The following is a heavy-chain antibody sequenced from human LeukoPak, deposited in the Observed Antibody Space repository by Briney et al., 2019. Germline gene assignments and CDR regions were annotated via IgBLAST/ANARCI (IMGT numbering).Heavy chain of an antibody. Sequence: SETLALTCTVSGGSISGYYCSWIRQPPGKGLEWIGQISYSGLTRYNPALESRVTISVDTSKNQISVNLNSVTAADTAFYYCARHRAIAGPFDHWAQGTQVTVS. V-gene: IGHV4-59*08. CDR3: ARHRAIAGPFDH. CDR1: GGSISGYY. CDR2: ISYSGLT. J-gene: IGHJ4*02. D-gene: IGHD6-19*01.